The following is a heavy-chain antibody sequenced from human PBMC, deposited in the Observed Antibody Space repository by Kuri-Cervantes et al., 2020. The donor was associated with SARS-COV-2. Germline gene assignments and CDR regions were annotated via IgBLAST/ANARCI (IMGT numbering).Heavy chain of an antibody. CDR1: GGSISSHY. D-gene: IGHD2-21*01. CDR2: IYYSGST. V-gene: IGHV4-59*08. CDR3: ASTAYCGGDCYSSFDY. J-gene: IGHJ4*02. Sequence: SETLSLTCTVSGGSISSHYWSWIRQPPGKGLEWIGYIYYSGSTNYNPSLKSRVTISVDTSKNQFSLKLSSVTAADTAVYYCASTAYCGGDCYSSFDYWGQGTLVTVSS.